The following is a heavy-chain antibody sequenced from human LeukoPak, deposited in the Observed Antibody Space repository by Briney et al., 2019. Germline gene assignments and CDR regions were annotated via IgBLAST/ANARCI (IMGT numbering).Heavy chain of an antibody. D-gene: IGHD3-3*01. CDR2: INPNSGGT. CDR3: ARAGPVPYYDFWSGYPSFSDY. V-gene: IGHV1-2*02. J-gene: IGHJ4*02. Sequence: ASVKVSCKASGYTFTGYYMHWVRQASGQGLEWMGWINPNSGGTNYAQKFQGRVTMTRDTSISTAYMELSRLRSDDTAVYYCARAGPVPYYDFWSGYPSFSDYWGQGTLVTVSS. CDR1: GYTFTGYY.